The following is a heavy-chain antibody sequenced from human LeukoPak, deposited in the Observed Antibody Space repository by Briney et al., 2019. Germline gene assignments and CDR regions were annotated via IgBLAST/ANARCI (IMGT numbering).Heavy chain of an antibody. CDR1: RFTFSRFC. V-gene: IGHV3-30*02. Sequence: PGGSLRLSCEASRFTFSRFCMNWVRQAPGKGLEGVAFIQYDESLKCYLGSVKGRFATYRDNSKNTVYLQMNSLRVEDTAVYYCAKDQGVVGSYDAWGQGTLVTVSS. D-gene: IGHD3-10*01. CDR2: IQYDESLK. J-gene: IGHJ5*02. CDR3: AKDQGVVGSYDA.